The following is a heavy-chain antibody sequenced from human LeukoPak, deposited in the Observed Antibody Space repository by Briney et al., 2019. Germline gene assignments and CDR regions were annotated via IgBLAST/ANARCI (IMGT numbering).Heavy chain of an antibody. CDR1: GFTFSDYS. CDR3: ARDHNYAFDN. D-gene: IGHD1-1*01. Sequence: PRGSLRLSCVASGFTFSDYSLNWVRQAPGKGLEWISYIGISSGNTKYADSVKGRFTISGDNAKNSLYLQMNSLRVEDTAVYYCARDHNYAFDNWGQGTLVTVSS. CDR2: IGISSGNT. J-gene: IGHJ4*02. V-gene: IGHV3-48*04.